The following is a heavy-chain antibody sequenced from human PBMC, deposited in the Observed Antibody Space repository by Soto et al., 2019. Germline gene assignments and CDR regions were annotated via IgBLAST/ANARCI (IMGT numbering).Heavy chain of an antibody. CDR2: TYYRSKWYN. V-gene: IGHV6-1*01. CDR1: GDSVSSNSAA. D-gene: IGHD3-3*01. J-gene: IGHJ5*02. Sequence: SQTLSLTCAISGDSVSSNSAAWNWIRQSPSGGLEWLGRTYYRSKWYNDYAVSVKSRITINPDTSKNQFSLQLNSVTPEDTAVYYCARHPSFGVVISATRGWFDPWAREPWSPSPQ. CDR3: ARHPSFGVVISATRGWFDP.